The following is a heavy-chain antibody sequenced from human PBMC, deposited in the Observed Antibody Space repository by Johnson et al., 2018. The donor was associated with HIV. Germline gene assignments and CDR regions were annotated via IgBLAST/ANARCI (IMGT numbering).Heavy chain of an antibody. CDR1: GFTVSSNY. CDR2: IYSGSKT. Sequence: EVQLVESGGGVVQPGGSLRLSCAASGFTVSSNYMSWVRQAPGKGLEWVSLIYSGSKTYYTDSVKGRFTISRDNSKNTLYLQMNSLRAEDTAVYYCARDPFPRFYAFDIWGQGTMVTVSS. J-gene: IGHJ3*02. V-gene: IGHV3-66*01. CDR3: ARDPFPRFYAFDI.